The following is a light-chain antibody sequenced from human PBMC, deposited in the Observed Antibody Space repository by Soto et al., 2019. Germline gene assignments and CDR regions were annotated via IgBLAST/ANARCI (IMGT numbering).Light chain of an antibody. CDR3: EHYRTA. CDR1: QGVSSSY. J-gene: IGKJ4*01. CDR2: GAS. V-gene: IGKV3-20*01. Sequence: EIVLTQSPGTLSLSPGERATLSCRASQGVSSSYLAWYQQKPGQPPRLLLYGASSRATGIPDRFSGGGSRTAFTLTITGLEPADFAVYGCEHYRTAFGGGTKVELK.